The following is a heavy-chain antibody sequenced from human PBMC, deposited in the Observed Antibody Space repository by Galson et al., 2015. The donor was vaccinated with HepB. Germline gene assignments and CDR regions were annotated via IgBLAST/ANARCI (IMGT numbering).Heavy chain of an antibody. J-gene: IGHJ6*02. Sequence: SLRLSCAASGFTFSSYSMNWVRQAPGKGLEWVSSISSSSSYLYYADSVKGRFTISRDNAKNSLYLQMNSLRAEDTAVYYCARRDGKDYYGMDVWGQGTTVTVSS. CDR2: ISSSSSYL. CDR3: ARRDGKDYYGMDV. CDR1: GFTFSSYS. V-gene: IGHV3-21*01. D-gene: IGHD1-26*01.